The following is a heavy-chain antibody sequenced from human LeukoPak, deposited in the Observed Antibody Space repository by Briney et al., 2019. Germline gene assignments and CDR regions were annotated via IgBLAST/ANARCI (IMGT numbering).Heavy chain of an antibody. CDR3: ARVSPYYFDY. Sequence: SETLSLTCAVYGGSFSGYYWSWIRQPPGKGLEWIGEINHSGSTNYSPSLKSRVTISVDTSKNQFSLKLSSVTAADTAVYYCARVSPYYFDYWGQGTLVTVSS. V-gene: IGHV4-34*01. CDR1: GGSFSGYY. CDR2: INHSGST. J-gene: IGHJ4*02.